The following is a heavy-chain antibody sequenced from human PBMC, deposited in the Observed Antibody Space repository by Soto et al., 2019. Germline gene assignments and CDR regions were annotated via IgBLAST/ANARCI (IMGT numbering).Heavy chain of an antibody. D-gene: IGHD1-26*01. J-gene: IGHJ6*02. CDR2: INTGNGNT. CDR3: ARGERSYYFHYGMDV. V-gene: IGHV1-3*04. CDR1: GYNFSTYA. Sequence: ASVKVSFKASGYNFSTYALLWVRLAPGQGLEWMGWINTGNGNTKYSQKFQGRVTMTRDTSASTAFFELSSLKSEDTAAYYCARGERSYYFHYGMDVWGQGSTVTVSS.